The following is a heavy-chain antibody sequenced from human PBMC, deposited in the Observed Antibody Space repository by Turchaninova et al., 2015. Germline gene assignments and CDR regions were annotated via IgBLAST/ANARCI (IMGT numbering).Heavy chain of an antibody. D-gene: IGHD2-2*01. Sequence: QVQLQESGPGLVKPSETLSLTCTVSGGSISGYYWRWIRQPPGKGLEWIGYIYYSGSTNYNPSLKSRVTISVDTSKNQFSLKLSSVTAADTAVYYCARNARGVYNWFDPWGQGTLVTVSS. CDR2: IYYSGST. J-gene: IGHJ5*02. CDR1: GGSISGYY. CDR3: ARNARGVYNWFDP. V-gene: IGHV4-59*01.